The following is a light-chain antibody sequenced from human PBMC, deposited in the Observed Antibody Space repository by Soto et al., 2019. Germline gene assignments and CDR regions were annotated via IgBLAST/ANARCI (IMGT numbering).Light chain of an antibody. Sequence: DIQMTQSPSTLSASVGDRVTITCRASQSISVFLAWYQQKPGRAPKLLLYAASTLESGVPSRFSGSGSETEFLLTIRSLQPDDSATYSCQQYKHYSTFGQGTKLEIK. CDR1: QSISVF. J-gene: IGKJ2*01. CDR3: QQYKHYST. CDR2: AAS. V-gene: IGKV1-5*03.